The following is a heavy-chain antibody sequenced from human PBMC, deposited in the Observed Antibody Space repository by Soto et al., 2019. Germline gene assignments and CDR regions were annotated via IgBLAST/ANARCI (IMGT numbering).Heavy chain of an antibody. D-gene: IGHD2-15*01. CDR1: GGSINTNNYY. CDR3: ARLVVVSPVANA. J-gene: IGHJ5*02. Sequence: LSLTCTVSGGSINTNNYYWGWVRQPPGKGLEWIGSVFYNGTTYYSPSLKSRVTISLAPSRTQFSLKLESVTAADTAVYFCARLVVVSPVANAWGQGSLVTVSS. CDR2: VFYNGTT. V-gene: IGHV4-39*01.